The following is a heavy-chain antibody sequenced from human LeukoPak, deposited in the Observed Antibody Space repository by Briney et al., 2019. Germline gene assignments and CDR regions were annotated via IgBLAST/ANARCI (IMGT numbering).Heavy chain of an antibody. CDR1: GGSFSGYY. CDR2: INHSGST. CDR3: ARLVKSDLGYYYYYMDV. Sequence: PSETLSLTCAVYGGSFSGYYWSWIRQPPGKGLEWIGEINHSGSTNYNPSLKSRVTTSVDTSKNQFSLKLSSVTAADTAAYYCARLVKSDLGYYYYYMDVWGKGTTVTISS. J-gene: IGHJ6*03. D-gene: IGHD2-21*01. V-gene: IGHV4-34*01.